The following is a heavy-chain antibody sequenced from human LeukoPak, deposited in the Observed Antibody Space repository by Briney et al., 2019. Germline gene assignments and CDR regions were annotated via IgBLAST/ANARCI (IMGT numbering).Heavy chain of an antibody. D-gene: IGHD3-3*01. CDR1: GFTFDDYA. CDR2: ISWNSGSI. CDR3: ARGYKRVIVF. Sequence: PGGSLRLSCAASGFTFDDYAMHWVRQAPGKGLEWVSGISWNSGSIGYADSVKGRFTISRDNAKNSLYLQMNSLRAEDTAVYYCARGYKRVIVFWGQGTLVTVSS. J-gene: IGHJ4*02. V-gene: IGHV3-9*01.